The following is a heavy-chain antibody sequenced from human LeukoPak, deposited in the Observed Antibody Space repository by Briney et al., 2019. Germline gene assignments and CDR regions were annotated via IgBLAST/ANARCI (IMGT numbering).Heavy chain of an antibody. CDR1: GFTVSSNY. D-gene: IGHD6-25*01. CDR3: ARLSAGPIDY. V-gene: IGHV3-53*04. J-gene: IGHJ4*02. Sequence: TGGSLRLSCAASGFTVSSNYMSWVRQAPGKGLEWVSVIYSGGSTYYAGSVKGRFTISRHNSKNTLYLQMNSLRAEDTAVYYCARLSAGPIDYWGQGTLVTVSS. CDR2: IYSGGST.